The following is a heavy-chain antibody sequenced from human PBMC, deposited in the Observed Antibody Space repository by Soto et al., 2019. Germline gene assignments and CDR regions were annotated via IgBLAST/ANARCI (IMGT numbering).Heavy chain of an antibody. CDR3: ARAYLCSGGSCYSGDYYYMDV. CDR2: INPSGGST. D-gene: IGHD2-15*01. CDR1: GYTFNSYE. J-gene: IGHJ6*03. V-gene: IGHV1-46*02. Sequence: GAAVTVSCTASGYTFNSYEMHWVRQAPGQGLEWMGIINPSGGSTSYAQKFQGRVTMTRDTSTSTVYMELSSLRSEDTAVYYCARAYLCSGGSCYSGDYYYMDVWGKGTTVTVSS.